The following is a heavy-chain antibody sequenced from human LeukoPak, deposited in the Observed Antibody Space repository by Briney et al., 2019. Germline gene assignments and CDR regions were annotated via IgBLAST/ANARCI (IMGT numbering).Heavy chain of an antibody. CDR2: ISGSGGST. D-gene: IGHD3-22*01. CDR1: GFTFSSYA. V-gene: IGHV3-23*01. Sequence: GGSLRLSCAASGFTFSSYAMSWVRQAPGKGLEWVSAISGSGGSTYYADSVKGRFTISRDNSKNTLYLQMNSLRAEDTAVYYCAKVGHSSGYYYVALWFDYWGQRTLVTVSS. J-gene: IGHJ4*02. CDR3: AKVGHSSGYYYVALWFDY.